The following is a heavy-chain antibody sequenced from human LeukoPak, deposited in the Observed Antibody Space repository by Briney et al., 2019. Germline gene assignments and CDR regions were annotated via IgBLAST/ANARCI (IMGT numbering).Heavy chain of an antibody. CDR3: ARGGNSKDYYYYMDV. D-gene: IGHD4-23*01. V-gene: IGHV3-66*01. CDR2: IYSGGST. J-gene: IGHJ6*03. CDR1: GFTVSSNY. Sequence: GGSLRLSCAASGFTVSSNYMSWVRQAPGKGLEWVSVIYSGGSTYYADSVKGRFTISRDNSKNTLYLQMNSLRVEDTAVYYCARGGNSKDYYYYMDVWGKGTTVTISS.